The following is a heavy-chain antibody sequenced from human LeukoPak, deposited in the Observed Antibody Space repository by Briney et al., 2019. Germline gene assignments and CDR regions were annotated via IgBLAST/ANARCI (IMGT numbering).Heavy chain of an antibody. Sequence: PSETLSLTCAVYGGSFSGYYWSWIRQPPGKGLEWIGEINHSGSTNYNPSLKSRVTISVDTSKNQFSLKLSSVTAADTAVYYCARATLRRSPTGSKSGYYRRGAFDIWGQGTMVTVSS. CDR1: GGSFSGYY. CDR3: ARATLRRSPTGSKSGYYRRGAFDI. J-gene: IGHJ3*02. CDR2: INHSGST. D-gene: IGHD3-22*01. V-gene: IGHV4-34*01.